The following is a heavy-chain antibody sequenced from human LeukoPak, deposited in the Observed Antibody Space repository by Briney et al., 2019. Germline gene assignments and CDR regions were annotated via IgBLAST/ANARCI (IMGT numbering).Heavy chain of an antibody. D-gene: IGHD5-12*01. CDR2: ISYDGSNK. Sequence: GGSLRLSCAASGFTFSSYAMHWVRQAPGKGLEWVAVISYDGSNKYYADSVKGRFTTSRDSSKNTLYLQMNSLRAEDTAVYYCAKDEYSGYGSFDYWGQGTLVTVSS. CDR1: GFTFSSYA. J-gene: IGHJ4*02. CDR3: AKDEYSGYGSFDY. V-gene: IGHV3-30-3*02.